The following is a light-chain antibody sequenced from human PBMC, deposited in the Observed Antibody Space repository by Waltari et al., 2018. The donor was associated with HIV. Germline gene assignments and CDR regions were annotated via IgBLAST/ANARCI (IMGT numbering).Light chain of an antibody. Sequence: QSALTQPASVSGSPGPSIPISCTGTTSDVGCYKYVSWSQQHPGKAPKLMIYDVNNRPSGISDRFSGSKSANTASLTISGLQADDEADYYCISFTTTNSPHVLFGGGTKLTV. J-gene: IGLJ2*01. CDR2: DVN. CDR1: TSDVGCYKY. V-gene: IGLV2-14*03. CDR3: ISFTTTNSPHVL.